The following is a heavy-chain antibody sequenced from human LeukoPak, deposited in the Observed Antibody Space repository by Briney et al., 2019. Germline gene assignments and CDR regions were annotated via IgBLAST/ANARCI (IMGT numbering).Heavy chain of an antibody. CDR2: ISGGSEDI. J-gene: IGHJ6*02. D-gene: IGHD6-13*01. CDR3: ARTIAQYSNSWLYFYHGLDV. V-gene: IGHV3-23*01. CDR1: GFTFSSYA. Sequence: HPGGSLRLSCAASGFTFSSYAMSWVRQAPGKGLEWVSSISGGSEDIYHADSVKGRFTISRDNSKSALYLQMDSLRADDTAVYYCARTIAQYSNSWLYFYHGLDVWGQGTTVTVSS.